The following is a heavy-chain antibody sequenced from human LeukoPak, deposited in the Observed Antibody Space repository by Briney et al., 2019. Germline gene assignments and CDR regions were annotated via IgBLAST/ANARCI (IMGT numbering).Heavy chain of an antibody. CDR3: AKEDKEYSSTWYNPGDY. V-gene: IGHV3-30*04. CDR1: GVTFNGFTFNDYS. CDR2: ISYDGSYK. D-gene: IGHD1-1*01. J-gene: IGHJ4*02. Sequence: PGGSLRLSCAASGVTFNGFTFNDYSMHWVRQAPSKWLEWVAVISYDGSYKYYVDSVKGRFTISRDNSKNTLYLQMNSLRDEDTAVYYCAKEDKEYSSTWYNPGDYWGQGTLVTVSS.